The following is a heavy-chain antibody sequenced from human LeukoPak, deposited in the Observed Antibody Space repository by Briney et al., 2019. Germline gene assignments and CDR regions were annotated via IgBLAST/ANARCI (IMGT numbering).Heavy chain of an antibody. CDR2: IRYDGTTT. D-gene: IGHD2-2*01. J-gene: IGHJ4*02. V-gene: IGHV3-30*02. Sequence: GGSLTLSCAASGLTFSDFGMHWVRQAPGKGLEWVTFIRYDGTTTYYADSVKGRFTISRDNSKNTLYLQMNSLRAEDTAVYYCAKSPSGYCSSTSCYCDYWGQGTLVTVSS. CDR1: GLTFSDFG. CDR3: AKSPSGYCSSTSCYCDY.